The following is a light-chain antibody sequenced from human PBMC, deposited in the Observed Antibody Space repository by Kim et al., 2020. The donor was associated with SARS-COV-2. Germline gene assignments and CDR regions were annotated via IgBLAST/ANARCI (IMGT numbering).Light chain of an antibody. CDR2: DAS. J-gene: IGKJ2*01. CDR3: QQYDSLPQYT. CDR1: QDINKY. Sequence: DIQMTQSPSSLSASIGDRVTITCQASQDINKYLNWYQQKPGKAPKLLIYDASNFETGVPSRFSGSGSGTDFSFIISSLQPEDIATYFCQQYDSLPQYTFGQGTKLEI. V-gene: IGKV1-33*01.